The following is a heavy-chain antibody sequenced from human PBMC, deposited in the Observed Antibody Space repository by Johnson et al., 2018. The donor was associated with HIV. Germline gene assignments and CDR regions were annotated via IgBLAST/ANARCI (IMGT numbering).Heavy chain of an antibody. CDR2: ISYDGSNQ. CDR3: AKPPSMGADAFDI. CDR1: GFTFSSHD. V-gene: IGHV3-30*18. J-gene: IGHJ3*02. D-gene: IGHD3-16*01. Sequence: QMQLVESGGGVVQPGRSLRVSCGASGFTFSSHDMHWVRQAPGKGLEWVAVISYDGSNQYCADSVKGRFTISRDNSNKTVYLQMNSLGPEDTAVYYCAKPPSMGADAFDIWGQWTMVTVSS.